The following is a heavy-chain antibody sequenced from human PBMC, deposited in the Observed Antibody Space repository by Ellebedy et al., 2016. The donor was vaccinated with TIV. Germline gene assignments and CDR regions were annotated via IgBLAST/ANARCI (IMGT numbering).Heavy chain of an antibody. CDR3: TRSSGYDNIFDH. D-gene: IGHD5-12*01. J-gene: IGHJ4*02. CDR1: GFNFGDYG. V-gene: IGHV3-49*04. Sequence: GESLKISCTASGFNFGDYGMSWVRQAPGKGLECVGFIRNKANDATPQYAASVRGRFTISRDDSKSIAYLQMSSLKTEDTAVYYCTRSSGYDNIFDHWGRGTLVTVSS. CDR2: IRNKANDATP.